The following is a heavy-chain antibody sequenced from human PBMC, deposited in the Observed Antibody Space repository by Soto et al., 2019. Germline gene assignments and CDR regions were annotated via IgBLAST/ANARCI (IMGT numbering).Heavy chain of an antibody. V-gene: IGHV3-23*01. J-gene: IGHJ6*02. CDR3: AKSIHSSSWSDYYYGMDV. CDR1: GFTFSSCA. Sequence: GGSLRLSCAASGFTFSSCAMSWVRQAPGKGLEWVSAISGSGGSTYYADSVKGRFTISRDNSKNTLYLQMNSLRAEDTAVYYCAKSIHSSSWSDYYYGMDVWGQGTTVTVSS. CDR2: ISGSGGST. D-gene: IGHD6-13*01.